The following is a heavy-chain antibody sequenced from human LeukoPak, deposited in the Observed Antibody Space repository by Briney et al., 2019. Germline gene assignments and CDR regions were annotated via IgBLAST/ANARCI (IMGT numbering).Heavy chain of an antibody. J-gene: IGHJ2*01. CDR3: AKAPESSLTGYWYFDL. Sequence: PWGSLRLSCAASGFTFDDYAMHWVRQAPGKGLEWVSGISWNSGSIGYADSVKGRFTISRDNAKNSLYLQMNSLRAEDTALYYCAKAPESSLTGYWYFDLWGRGTLVTVSS. V-gene: IGHV3-9*01. CDR1: GFTFDDYA. CDR2: ISWNSGSI. D-gene: IGHD3-9*01.